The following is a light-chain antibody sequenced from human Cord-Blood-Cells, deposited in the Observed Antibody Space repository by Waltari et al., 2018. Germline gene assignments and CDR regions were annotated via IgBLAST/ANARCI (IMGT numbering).Light chain of an antibody. CDR1: QSISSY. CDR2: AAS. V-gene: IGKV1-39*01. CDR3: QQSYSTPYT. J-gene: IGKJ2*01. Sequence: DIQMTQSPSSLSASVGDSVTLPCRASQSISSYLNLYQQKPGKAPKLLIYAASSLQSGVPSRFSGSGSGTDFTLTISSLQPEDFATYYCQQSYSTPYTFGQGTKLEIK.